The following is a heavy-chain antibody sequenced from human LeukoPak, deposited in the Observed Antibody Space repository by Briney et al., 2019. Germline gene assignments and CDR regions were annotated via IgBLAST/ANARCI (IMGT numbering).Heavy chain of an antibody. V-gene: IGHV3-13*01. CDR1: RFTFIDYD. CDR2: IGIRGDT. Sequence: AGGSLRLSCAASRFTFIDYDMHWVRQAIGKGLEWVSAIGIRGDTHYSGSVKGRFTISRENAESSLYLQMNSLRADDTAVYYCARGGIQVSGIDEFDYWGQGTLVTVSS. CDR3: ARGGIQVSGIDEFDY. D-gene: IGHD6-19*01. J-gene: IGHJ4*02.